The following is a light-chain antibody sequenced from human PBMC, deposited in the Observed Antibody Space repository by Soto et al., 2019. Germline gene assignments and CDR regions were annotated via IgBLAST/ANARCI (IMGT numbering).Light chain of an antibody. CDR2: GAS. CDR3: QQYKNWTIP. CDR1: QSVGDN. J-gene: IGKJ5*01. Sequence: VMTQSPATLSVSPGERVTLSCRSSQSVGDNLAWFQQKPGQGPRPLNYGASTRATGIPVRFSGSGSETECTLTISSLRSEDSAVYLCQQYKNWTIPFGQGIRLEI. V-gene: IGKV3-15*01.